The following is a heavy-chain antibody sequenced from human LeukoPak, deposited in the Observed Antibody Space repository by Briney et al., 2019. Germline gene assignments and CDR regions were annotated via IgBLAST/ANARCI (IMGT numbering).Heavy chain of an antibody. CDR3: ARDPWVGEYGAFDI. J-gene: IGHJ3*02. CDR2: ISSSSSYI. V-gene: IGHV3-21*01. Sequence: GGSLRLSCAASGFTFSSYSMNWVCQAPGKGLEWVSSISSSSSYIYYADSVKGRFTISRDNAKNSLYLQMSSLRAEDTALYYCARDPWVGEYGAFDIWGQGTMVTVSS. D-gene: IGHD3-10*01. CDR1: GFTFSSYS.